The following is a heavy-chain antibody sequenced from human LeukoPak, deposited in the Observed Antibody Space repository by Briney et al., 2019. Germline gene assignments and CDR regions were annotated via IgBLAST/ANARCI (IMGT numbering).Heavy chain of an antibody. Sequence: SETLSLTCAVYGGSFSGYYWSWIRQPPGKGLEWIGYIYHSGSTYYNPSLKSRVTISVDRSKNQFSLKLSSVTAADTAVYYCARDSSGGSPNWFDPWGQGTLVTVSS. CDR1: GGSFSGYY. CDR3: ARDSSGGSPNWFDP. V-gene: IGHV4-34*01. CDR2: IYHSGST. J-gene: IGHJ5*02. D-gene: IGHD2-15*01.